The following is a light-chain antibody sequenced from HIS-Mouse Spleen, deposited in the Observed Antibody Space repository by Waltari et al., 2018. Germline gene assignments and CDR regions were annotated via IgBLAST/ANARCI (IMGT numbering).Light chain of an antibody. CDR3: QQLNSYPPT. Sequence: DIQLTQSPSSLSASVGDRVTITCRASQGISSYLDWYQQKPGKAPKLLIYPASTLQSGVPSRFSGSGSGTEFTLTISSLQPEDFATYYCQQLNSYPPTFGQGTKVEIK. J-gene: IGKJ1*01. CDR1: QGISSY. V-gene: IGKV1-9*01. CDR2: PAS.